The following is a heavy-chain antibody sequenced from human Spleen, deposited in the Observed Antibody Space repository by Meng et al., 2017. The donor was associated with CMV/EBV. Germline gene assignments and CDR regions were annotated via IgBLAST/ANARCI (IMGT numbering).Heavy chain of an antibody. CDR3: ARGIAAVGTAYYFDY. Sequence: GESLKISCATSGFTVSSSYMHWVRQAPGKGLEWVSLIYTDGSTSYADFVRGRFTISRDTSKNTLYLQMNSLRAEDTAMYYCARGIAAVGTAYYFDYWGQGTLVTVSS. J-gene: IGHJ4*02. CDR2: IYTDGST. V-gene: IGHV3-53*01. CDR1: GFTVSSSY. D-gene: IGHD6-13*01.